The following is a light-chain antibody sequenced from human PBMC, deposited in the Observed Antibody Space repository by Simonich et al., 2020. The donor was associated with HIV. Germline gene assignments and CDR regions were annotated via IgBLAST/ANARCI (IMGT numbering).Light chain of an antibody. CDR3: GTWDTSLRAGV. V-gene: IGLV2-14*01. CDR2: AVS. CDR1: SSDVGGYNY. Sequence: QSALTQPASVSGSPGHSITISCTGTSSDVGGYNYVSWYQQHPGKAPKVMIYAVSKRPSGVSNRFSGSKSANTASLTISGLQAEDEADYYCGTWDTSLRAGVFGGGSKLTVL. J-gene: IGLJ3*02.